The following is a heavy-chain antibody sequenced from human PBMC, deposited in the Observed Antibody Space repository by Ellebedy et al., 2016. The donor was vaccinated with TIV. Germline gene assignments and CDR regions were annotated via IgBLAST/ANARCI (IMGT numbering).Heavy chain of an antibody. V-gene: IGHV1-2*02. CDR1: GYTFTSYY. D-gene: IGHD6-19*01. Sequence: AASVKVSCKASGYTFTSYYMHWVRQAPGQGLEWMGWINPNSGGTNYAQKFQGRVTMTRDTSISTAYMELSRLRSDDTAVYYCARSEGSSGCRFDPWGQGTLVTVSS. CDR2: INPNSGGT. CDR3: ARSEGSSGCRFDP. J-gene: IGHJ5*02.